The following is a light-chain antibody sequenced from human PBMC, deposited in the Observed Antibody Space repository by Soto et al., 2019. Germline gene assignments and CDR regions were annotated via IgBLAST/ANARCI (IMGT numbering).Light chain of an antibody. Sequence: QSVLTQPASASGTPGQRVTISCSGSSSNIGSNYVFWYQHLPGTAPKLLIYRNNQRPSGVPDRFSGSKSGNSASLAISGLRSEDETDYYCAALDDSLSGVVFGGGTKLTVL. CDR3: AALDDSLSGVV. V-gene: IGLV1-47*01. J-gene: IGLJ2*01. CDR1: SSNIGSNY. CDR2: RNN.